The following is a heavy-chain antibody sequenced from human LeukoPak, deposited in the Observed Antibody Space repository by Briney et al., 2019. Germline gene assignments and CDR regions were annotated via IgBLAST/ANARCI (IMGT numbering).Heavy chain of an antibody. D-gene: IGHD3-9*01. J-gene: IGHJ6*03. CDR1: GYTFTSYD. V-gene: IGHV1-8*01. CDR3: ARRWGILRYFDWLERGYYMDV. CDR2: MNPNSGNT. Sequence: ASVKVSCKASGYTFTSYDINWVRQATGQGLEWMGWMNPNSGNTGYAQKFQGRVTMTRNTSISTACMELSSLRSEDTAVYYCARRWGILRYFDWLERGYYMDVWGKGTTVTISS.